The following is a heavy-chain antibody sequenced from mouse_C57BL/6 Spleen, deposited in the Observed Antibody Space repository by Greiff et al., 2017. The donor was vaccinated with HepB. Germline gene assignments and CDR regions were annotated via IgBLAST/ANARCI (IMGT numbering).Heavy chain of an antibody. Sequence: EVQRVESGAELVKPGASVKLSCTASGFNIKDYYMHWVKQRTEQGLEWIGRIDPEDGETKYAPKFQGKATITADTSSNTAYLQLSSLTSEDTAVYYGARATEVEDFDVWGTGTTVTVSS. CDR3: ARATEVEDFDV. CDR2: IDPEDGET. D-gene: IGHD1-1*01. V-gene: IGHV14-2*01. CDR1: GFNIKDYY. J-gene: IGHJ1*03.